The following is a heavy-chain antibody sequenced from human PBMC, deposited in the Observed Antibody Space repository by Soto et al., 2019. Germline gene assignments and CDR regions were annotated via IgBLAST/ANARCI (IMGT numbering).Heavy chain of an antibody. V-gene: IGHV3-30*18. D-gene: IGHD3-10*01. CDR1: GFTFSTYG. Sequence: QVQLVESGGGVVQPGRSLRLSCAASGFTFSTYGMHWVRQAPGKGLEWVAVISYDGSNKYYADSVKGRFTISRDNSKNTLDLQMNSLRAEDTAVYYWAKGGYYGSGSQGGYFDYWGQGTLVTVSS. CDR3: AKGGYYGSGSQGGYFDY. CDR2: ISYDGSNK. J-gene: IGHJ4*02.